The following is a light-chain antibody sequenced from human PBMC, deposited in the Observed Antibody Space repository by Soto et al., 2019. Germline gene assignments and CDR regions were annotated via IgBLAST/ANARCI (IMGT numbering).Light chain of an antibody. CDR2: EVS. Sequence: QSALTQPASVSGSPGQSITISCTGTSSDVGGYGYVSWYQHHPGKAPKLIIYEVSNRPSGVSNRFSGSKSGNTASLTISGRQAEYEAVYYCTSYTASSTLIFGGGTKVTVL. J-gene: IGLJ2*01. CDR3: TSYTASSTLI. V-gene: IGLV2-14*01. CDR1: SSDVGGYGY.